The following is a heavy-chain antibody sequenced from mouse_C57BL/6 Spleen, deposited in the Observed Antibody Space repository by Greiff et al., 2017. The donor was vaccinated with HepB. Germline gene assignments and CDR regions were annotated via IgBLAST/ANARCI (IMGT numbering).Heavy chain of an antibody. D-gene: IGHD1-1*01. J-gene: IGHJ1*03. Sequence: QVQLKESGAELARPGASVKLSCKASGYTFTSYGISWVKQRTGQGLEWIGEIYPRSGNTYYNGKFKGKATLTADKSSSTAYMELRSLTSEDSAVYFCAREHYYGSSGYFDVWGTGTTVTVSS. V-gene: IGHV1-81*01. CDR1: GYTFTSYG. CDR2: IYPRSGNT. CDR3: AREHYYGSSGYFDV.